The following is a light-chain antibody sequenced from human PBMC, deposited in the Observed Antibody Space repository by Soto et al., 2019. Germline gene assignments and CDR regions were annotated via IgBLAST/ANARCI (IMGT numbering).Light chain of an antibody. J-gene: IGLJ1*01. Sequence: QSVLTQPASVSGSPGQSITISCTGTSSDVGGYNYVSWYQQHPGKAPKLMIYEVSNRPSGVSNRFSGSKSGNTASLTISGLQAEDEADYYGSSYTSSLYVVGTGTKLTVL. CDR1: SSDVGGYNY. V-gene: IGLV2-14*01. CDR3: SSYTSSLYV. CDR2: EVS.